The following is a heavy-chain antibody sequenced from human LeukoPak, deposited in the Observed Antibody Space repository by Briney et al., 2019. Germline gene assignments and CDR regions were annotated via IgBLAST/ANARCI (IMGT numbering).Heavy chain of an antibody. CDR2: IYSGGAT. Sequence: GGSLRLSSAASGFTVSSKYMSWVRRAPGKGPGWVSVIYSGGATYYADSVKGRFTVSRDNSKNTVYLQMNSLRAEDTAIYYCARERDSSGYILAYWGQGTLVTVSS. CDR3: ARERDSSGYILAY. J-gene: IGHJ4*02. D-gene: IGHD3-22*01. CDR1: GFTVSSKY. V-gene: IGHV3-53*01.